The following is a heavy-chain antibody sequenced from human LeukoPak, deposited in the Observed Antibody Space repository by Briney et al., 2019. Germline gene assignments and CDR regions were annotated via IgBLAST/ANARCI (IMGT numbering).Heavy chain of an antibody. D-gene: IGHD1-1*01. Sequence: NPSETLSLTCTVSGGSISSGDYYWSWIRQPPGKGLEWIGCIYYSGSTNYNPSLKSRVTISVDTSKSQFSLKLSSVTAADTAVYYCARDLAVWGTTGTKVPYYYYYMDVWGKGTTVTVSS. V-gene: IGHV4-61*08. CDR2: IYYSGST. J-gene: IGHJ6*03. CDR3: ARDLAVWGTTGTKVPYYYYYMDV. CDR1: GGSISSGDYY.